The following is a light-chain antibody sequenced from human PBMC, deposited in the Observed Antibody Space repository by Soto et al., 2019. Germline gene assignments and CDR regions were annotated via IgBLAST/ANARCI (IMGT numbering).Light chain of an antibody. CDR2: DAS. J-gene: IGKJ5*01. CDR1: QDISKN. Sequence: IQMTQSPSSLSASVGDRVTITCKASQDISKNLNWYQQKPGKAPKLLIYDASSLQTGVPSRFSGSVSATHFTFTISSLQPEDVATYYCQQYDNLLPITFGQGTRLEIK. CDR3: QQYDNLLPIT. V-gene: IGKV1-33*01.